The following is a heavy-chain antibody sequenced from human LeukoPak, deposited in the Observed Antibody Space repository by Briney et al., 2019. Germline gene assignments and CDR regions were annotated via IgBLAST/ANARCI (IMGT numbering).Heavy chain of an antibody. Sequence: PGGSLRLSCAASGFTFSSYGMHWVRQAPGKGLEWVAFIRYDGSNKYYADSVKGRFTISRDNSKNTLYLQMNSLRAEDTAVYYCAKPPSSTVVGWFDPWGQGTLVTVSS. CDR1: GFTFSSYG. J-gene: IGHJ5*02. D-gene: IGHD4-23*01. CDR3: AKPPSSTVVGWFDP. V-gene: IGHV3-30*02. CDR2: IRYDGSNK.